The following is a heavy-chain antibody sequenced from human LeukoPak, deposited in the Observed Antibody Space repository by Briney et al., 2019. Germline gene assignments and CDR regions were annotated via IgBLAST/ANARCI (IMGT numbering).Heavy chain of an antibody. CDR3: ASGPVAAYYYYYYMDV. V-gene: IGHV3-11*01. J-gene: IGHJ6*03. CDR2: ISSSGSTI. Sequence: GGSLRLSCAASGFTFSDYYMSWVRQAPGKGLEWVSYISSSGSTIYYADSVKGGFTISRDNAKNSLYLQMNSLRAEDTAVYYCASGPVAAYYYYYYMDVWGKGTTVTVSS. D-gene: IGHD6-19*01. CDR1: GFTFSDYY.